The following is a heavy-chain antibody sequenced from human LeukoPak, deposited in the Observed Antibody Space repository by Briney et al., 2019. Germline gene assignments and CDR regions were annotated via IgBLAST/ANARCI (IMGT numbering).Heavy chain of an antibody. CDR1: RFTFSGSA. Sequence: GESLKLSCAASRFTFSGSAMHWVRQASGKGLEWVGRIRSKANSYATAYAASVKGRFTISRDDSKITAYLQMNSLKTEDTAVYYCTSRDCSSTSCYRDPTYYYYYMDVWGKGTTVTVSS. CDR3: TSRDCSSTSCYRDPTYYYYYMDV. J-gene: IGHJ6*03. CDR2: IRSKANSYAT. D-gene: IGHD2-2*01. V-gene: IGHV3-73*01.